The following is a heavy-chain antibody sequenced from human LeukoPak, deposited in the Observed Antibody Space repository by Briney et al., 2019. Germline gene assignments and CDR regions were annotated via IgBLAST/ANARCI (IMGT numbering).Heavy chain of an antibody. CDR3: ARHMVGLRLGELSPDY. CDR1: GGSISSSSYY. D-gene: IGHD3-16*02. V-gene: IGHV4-39*01. Sequence: KPSETLSLTCTVSGGSISSSSYYWGWIRQPPGKGLEWIGSIYYSGSTYYNPSLKSQFTISVDTSKNQFSLKLSSVTAADTAVYYCARHMVGLRLGELSPDYWGQGTLVTVSS. J-gene: IGHJ4*02. CDR2: IYYSGST.